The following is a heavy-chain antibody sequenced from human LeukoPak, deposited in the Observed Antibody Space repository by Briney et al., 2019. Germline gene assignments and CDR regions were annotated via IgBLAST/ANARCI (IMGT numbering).Heavy chain of an antibody. CDR2: INHSGST. D-gene: IGHD6-19*01. Sequence: PSETLSLTCAVYGGSFSGYYWSWLRQPPGKGLEWIGEINHSGSTNYNPSLKSRVTISVDTSKNQFSLKLSSVTAADTAVYYCARGTVAGSRKINAKYYYGMDVWGQGTTVTVSS. CDR1: GGSFSGYY. J-gene: IGHJ6*02. CDR3: ARGTVAGSRKINAKYYYGMDV. V-gene: IGHV4-34*01.